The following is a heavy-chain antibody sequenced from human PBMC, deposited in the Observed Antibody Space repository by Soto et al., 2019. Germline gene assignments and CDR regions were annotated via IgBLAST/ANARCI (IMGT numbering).Heavy chain of an antibody. Sequence: LRLSCAASGFTFDDYAMHWVRQAPGKGLEWVSGISWNSGSIGYADSVKGRFTISRDNAKNSLYLQMNSLRAEDTALYYCAKDYCSSTSCFSLNYWGQGTLVTVSS. CDR3: AKDYCSSTSCFSLNY. V-gene: IGHV3-9*01. D-gene: IGHD2-2*01. CDR2: ISWNSGSI. J-gene: IGHJ4*02. CDR1: GFTFDDYA.